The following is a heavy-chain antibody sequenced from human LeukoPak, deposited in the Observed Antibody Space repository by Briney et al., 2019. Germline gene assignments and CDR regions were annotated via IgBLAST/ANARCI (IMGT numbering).Heavy chain of an antibody. J-gene: IGHJ6*03. D-gene: IGHD2-2*02. Sequence: GASVKFSCKVSGYTLTELSMHWVRQAPGKGLEWMGGFDPDNGETIYAKKCQGRVTLTENTSKDTAYMDLSSLTSEDTAVYYCARVAAEVVGLPGAIGFGWLRRDYYYMDVWVKGTTVTVSS. CDR2: FDPDNGET. CDR1: GYTLTELS. CDR3: ARVAAEVVGLPGAIGFGWLRRDYYYMDV. V-gene: IGHV1-24*01.